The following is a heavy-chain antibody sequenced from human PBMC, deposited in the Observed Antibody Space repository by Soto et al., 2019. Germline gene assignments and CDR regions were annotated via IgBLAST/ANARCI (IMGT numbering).Heavy chain of an antibody. Sequence: EVQLVESGGGLVQPGGSLRLSCAASGFTFSTYWMHWVRQAPGKGLVWVSRIKSDETYTTYADSVKGRFTISRDNAKNTLFLQMNSLRADDKAVYYCVRGSSGYVYDWGQGTLVTVSS. CDR1: GFTFSTYW. CDR2: IKSDETYT. V-gene: IGHV3-74*01. J-gene: IGHJ4*02. D-gene: IGHD3-16*01. CDR3: VRGSSGYVYD.